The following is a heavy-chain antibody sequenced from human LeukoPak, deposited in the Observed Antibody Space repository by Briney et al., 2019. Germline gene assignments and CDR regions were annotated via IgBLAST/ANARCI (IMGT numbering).Heavy chain of an antibody. CDR1: GGSFSSPNYY. Sequence: SETLSLTCTVSGGSFSSPNYYWSWIRQPAGKGLEWIGRIYTTGFTNYHPSLKSRVTVSIDTSKNQFYLKLTSVTAADTAVYYCARMTYDPHGVDVWGKGTTVTVSS. CDR2: IYTTGFT. D-gene: IGHD5-12*01. CDR3: ARMTYDPHGVDV. V-gene: IGHV4-61*02. J-gene: IGHJ6*04.